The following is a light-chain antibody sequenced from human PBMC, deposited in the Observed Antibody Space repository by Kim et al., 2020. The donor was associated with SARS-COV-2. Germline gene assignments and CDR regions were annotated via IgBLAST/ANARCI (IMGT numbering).Light chain of an antibody. CDR3: ETWDSNTRV. Sequence: SPVKLTGTLSSGHSSYIIAWHQQQPGKAPRYLMKLEGSGSYNKGSGVPDRFSGSSSGADRYLTISNLQSEDEADYYCETWDSNTRVFGGGTKLTVL. CDR2: LEGSGSY. V-gene: IGLV4-60*03. CDR1: SGHSSYI. J-gene: IGLJ3*02.